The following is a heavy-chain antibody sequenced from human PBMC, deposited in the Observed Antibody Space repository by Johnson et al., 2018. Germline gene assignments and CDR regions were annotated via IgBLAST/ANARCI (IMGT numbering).Heavy chain of an antibody. CDR2: IGTAGDT. J-gene: IGHJ3*01. V-gene: IGHV3-13*01. Sequence: VQLVESGGGLVQPGGSLRLSCAASGFTFSSYDMHWVRQATGKGLEWVSAIGTAGDTYYPGSVKGRFTISRENAKNSLYLQMNSLKAEDTAVYYCATSNHHDSRGGFDVWGLGTMVTVS. D-gene: IGHD3-22*01. CDR1: GFTFSSYD. CDR3: ATSNHHDSRGGFDV.